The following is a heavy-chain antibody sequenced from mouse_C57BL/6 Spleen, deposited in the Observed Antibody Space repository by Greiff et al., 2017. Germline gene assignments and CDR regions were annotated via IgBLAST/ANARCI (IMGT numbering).Heavy chain of an antibody. D-gene: IGHD2-4*01. Sequence: VQLQQSGAELVKPGASVKISCKASGYAFSRYWMNWVKQRPGKGLEWIGQIYPGDGDTNYNGKFKGKATLTADKSSSTAYMQLSSLTSEDSAVYFCARDYDYDGWYFDVWGTGTTVTVSS. J-gene: IGHJ1*03. CDR1: GYAFSRYW. V-gene: IGHV1-80*01. CDR3: ARDYDYDGWYFDV. CDR2: IYPGDGDT.